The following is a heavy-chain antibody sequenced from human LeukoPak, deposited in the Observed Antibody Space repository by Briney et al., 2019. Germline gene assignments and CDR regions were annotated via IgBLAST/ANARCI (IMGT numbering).Heavy chain of an antibody. CDR1: GLTFGTYA. V-gene: IGHV3-23*01. CDR3: AEDRPGVRGVGDFDY. J-gene: IGHJ4*02. D-gene: IGHD3-10*01. CDR2: ISGSGGST. Sequence: GGSLRLSCAASGLTFGTYAMGWVRQAPGQGLEWVSAISGSGGSTYYADSVKGRFTISRDNSKNTLYLQMNSLRAEDTAVYYCAEDRPGVRGVGDFDYWGQGTLVTVSS.